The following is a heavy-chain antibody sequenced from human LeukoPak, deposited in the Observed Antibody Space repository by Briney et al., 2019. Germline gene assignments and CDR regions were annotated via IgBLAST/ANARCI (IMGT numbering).Heavy chain of an antibody. V-gene: IGHV3-64D*06. CDR2: ISSNGGST. D-gene: IGHD3-10*01. CDR1: GFTFSSYA. J-gene: IGHJ4*02. CDR3: VKGHYYGSGTPTFDY. Sequence: GGSLRLSCSASGFTFSSYAMHWVRQAPGKGLEYVSPISSNGGSTYYADSVKGRFTISRDNSKNTLYLQMSSLRAEDTAVYYCVKGHYYGSGTPTFDYWGQGTLVTVSS.